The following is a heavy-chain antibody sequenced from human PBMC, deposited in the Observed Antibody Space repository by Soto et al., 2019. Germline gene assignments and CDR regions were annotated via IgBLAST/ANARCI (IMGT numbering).Heavy chain of an antibody. V-gene: IGHV3-21*01. J-gene: IGHJ6*02. CDR1: GFTFSSYS. D-gene: IGHD3-10*01. Sequence: GGSLRLSCAASGFTFSSYSMNGVRQAPGKGLEWVSSISSSSSYIYYADSVKGRFTISRDNAKNSLYLQMNSLRAEDTAVYYCARVASYYYGSGSYGGDYYYYGMDVWGQGTTVTVSS. CDR3: ARVASYYYGSGSYGGDYYYYGMDV. CDR2: ISSSSSYI.